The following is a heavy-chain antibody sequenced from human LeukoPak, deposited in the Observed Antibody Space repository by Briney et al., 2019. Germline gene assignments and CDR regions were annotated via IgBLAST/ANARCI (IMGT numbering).Heavy chain of an antibody. CDR2: INHSGST. CDR1: GGSFSGYY. V-gene: IGHV4-34*01. Sequence: SETLSLTCAVYGGSFSGYYWSWIRQPPGKGLEWIGEINHSGSTNYNPSLKSRVTISVDTSKNQFSLKLSSVTAADTAVYYCARGERYYYGSGPFDYWGQGTLVTVSS. D-gene: IGHD3-10*01. J-gene: IGHJ4*02. CDR3: ARGERYYYGSGPFDY.